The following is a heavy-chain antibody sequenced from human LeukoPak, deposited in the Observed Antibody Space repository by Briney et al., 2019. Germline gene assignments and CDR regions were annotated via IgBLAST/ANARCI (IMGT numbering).Heavy chain of an antibody. CDR3: ARSSLLRIAAAVTFDP. CDR1: GYTFTGYY. V-gene: IGHV1-2*02. J-gene: IGHJ5*02. D-gene: IGHD6-13*01. CDR2: INPKSGGP. Sequence: GASVKVSCKASGYTFTGYYMHWVRQAPGQGLEWMGWINPKSGGPKYAQKFQGRVTMTRDTSISTAYMELSRLRSDDTAVYYCARSSLLRIAAAVTFDPWGQGTLVTVSS.